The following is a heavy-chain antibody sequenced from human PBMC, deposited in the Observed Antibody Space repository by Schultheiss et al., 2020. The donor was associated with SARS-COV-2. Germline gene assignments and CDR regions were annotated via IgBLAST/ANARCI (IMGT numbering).Heavy chain of an antibody. J-gene: IGHJ4*02. D-gene: IGHD6-19*01. Sequence: SVKVSCKASGGTFSSYAISWVRQAPGQGLEWMGGIIPIFGTANYAQKFQGRVTITADKSTSTAYMELSSLRSEDTAVYYCARLCPIAVAGGPFDYWGQGTLVTVSS. CDR3: ARLCPIAVAGGPFDY. V-gene: IGHV1-69*06. CDR1: GGTFSSYA. CDR2: IIPIFGTA.